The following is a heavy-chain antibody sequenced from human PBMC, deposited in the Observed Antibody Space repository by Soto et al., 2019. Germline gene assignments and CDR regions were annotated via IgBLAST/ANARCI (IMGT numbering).Heavy chain of an antibody. Sequence: SGGSLRLSCAASGFTFSSYAMHWVRQAPGKGLEWVAVISYDGSNKYYADSVKGRLTISRDNSKNTLYLQMNSLRAEDTAVYYCAREFKGSQIAARPPFDYWGQGTLVTVSS. V-gene: IGHV3-30-3*01. CDR3: AREFKGSQIAARPPFDY. J-gene: IGHJ4*02. CDR2: ISYDGSNK. CDR1: GFTFSSYA. D-gene: IGHD6-6*01.